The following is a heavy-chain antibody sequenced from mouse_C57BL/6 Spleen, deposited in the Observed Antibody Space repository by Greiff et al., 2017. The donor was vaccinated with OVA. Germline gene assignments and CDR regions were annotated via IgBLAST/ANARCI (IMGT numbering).Heavy chain of an antibody. Sequence: QVQLQQSGPELVKPGASVKISCKASGYAFSSSWMNWVKQRPGKGLEWIGRIYPGDGDTNYNGKFKGKATLTADKSSSTAYMQLSSLTSEDSAVYFCARRYYGSCFDYWGQGTTLTVSS. CDR3: ARRYYGSCFDY. D-gene: IGHD1-1*01. V-gene: IGHV1-82*01. CDR2: IYPGDGDT. J-gene: IGHJ2*01. CDR1: GYAFSSSW.